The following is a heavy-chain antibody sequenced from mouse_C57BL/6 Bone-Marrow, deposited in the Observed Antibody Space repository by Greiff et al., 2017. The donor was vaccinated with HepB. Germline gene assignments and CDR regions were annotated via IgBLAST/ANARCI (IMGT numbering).Heavy chain of an antibody. D-gene: IGHD1-1*01. Sequence: EVMLVESGGGLVKPGGSLKLSCAASGFTFSSYTMSWVRQTPEKRLEWVATISGGGGNTYYPDSVKGRFTISRDNAKNTLYLQMSSLRSEDTALYYCARHYYGSSWYFDVWDTGTTVTVSS. CDR1: GFTFSSYT. CDR2: ISGGGGNT. V-gene: IGHV5-9*01. J-gene: IGHJ1*03. CDR3: ARHYYGSSWYFDV.